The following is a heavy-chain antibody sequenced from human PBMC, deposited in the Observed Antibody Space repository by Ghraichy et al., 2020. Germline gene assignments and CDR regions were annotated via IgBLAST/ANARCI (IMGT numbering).Heavy chain of an antibody. CDR1: GFTFSSYW. Sequence: GGSLRLSCAASGFTFSSYWMSWVRQAPGKGLEWVANIKQDGSEKYYVDSVKGRFTISRDNAKNSLYLQMNSLRAEDTAVYYCARFCARLRCRDAFDIWGQGTMVTVSS. D-gene: IGHD4-17*01. J-gene: IGHJ3*02. CDR2: IKQDGSEK. V-gene: IGHV3-7*03. CDR3: ARFCARLRCRDAFDI.